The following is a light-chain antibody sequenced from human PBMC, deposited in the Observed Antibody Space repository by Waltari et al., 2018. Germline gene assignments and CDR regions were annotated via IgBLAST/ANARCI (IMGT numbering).Light chain of an antibody. J-gene: IGKJ1*01. V-gene: IGKV3-20*01. CDR1: QSVSSSY. CDR3: QQYGSSPWT. Sequence: EIVLTQSPGTLSLYPGERATLSCRASQSVSSSYLAWDQQKPGQAPRLLIYGASSRATGIPDRFSGSGSGTDFTLTISRLEPEDFAVYYCQQYGSSPWTFGQGTKVEIK. CDR2: GAS.